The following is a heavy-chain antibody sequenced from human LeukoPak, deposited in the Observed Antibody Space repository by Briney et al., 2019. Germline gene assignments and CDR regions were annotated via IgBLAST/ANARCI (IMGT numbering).Heavy chain of an antibody. D-gene: IGHD3-10*01. CDR3: ARDWGVPGVTDY. V-gene: IGHV1-2*02. CDR1: GYIFTDYY. J-gene: IGHJ4*02. Sequence: ASVKVSCKASGYIFTDYYMHWVRQAPGQGLEWMGWINPNSGGTNYAQKFQGRVTMTRDTSISTAYMELSRLRSDDTAVYYCARDWGVPGVTDYWGQGTLVTVSS. CDR2: INPNSGGT.